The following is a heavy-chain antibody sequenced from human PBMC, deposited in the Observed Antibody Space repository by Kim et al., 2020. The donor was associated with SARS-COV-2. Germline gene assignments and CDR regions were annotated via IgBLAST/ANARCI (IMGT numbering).Heavy chain of an antibody. J-gene: IGHJ6*02. Sequence: SETLSLTCAVSGGSISSSNWWSWVRQPPGKGLEWIGEIYHSGSTNYNPSLKSRVTISVDKSKNQFSLKLSSVTAADTAVYYCASTPAGPYYYYYYGMDVWGQGTTVTVSS. CDR3: ASTPAGPYYYYYYGMDV. D-gene: IGHD2-2*01. CDR1: GGSISSSNW. V-gene: IGHV4-4*02. CDR2: IYHSGST.